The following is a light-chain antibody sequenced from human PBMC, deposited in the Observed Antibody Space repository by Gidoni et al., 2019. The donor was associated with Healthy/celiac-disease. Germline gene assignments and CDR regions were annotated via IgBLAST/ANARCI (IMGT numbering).Light chain of an antibody. CDR1: QSMCSS. J-gene: IGKJ2*01. Sequence: EIVLTQAPVFQSVTPKEKVTITRRASQSMCSSLHWYQQKPDQSPKLLIKYASQSFSGVPSRFSGSGSGTDFTLTINSLESEDAATYYCHQSSSLPYTFGRGTKLEIK. V-gene: IGKV6-21*01. CDR2: YAS. CDR3: HQSSSLPYT.